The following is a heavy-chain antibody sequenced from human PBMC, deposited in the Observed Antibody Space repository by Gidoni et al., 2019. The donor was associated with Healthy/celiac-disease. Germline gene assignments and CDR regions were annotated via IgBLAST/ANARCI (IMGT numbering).Heavy chain of an antibody. CDR3: ARIESHFQWLHNHPKEYGMDV. V-gene: IGHV4-4*02. Sequence: QVQLQESGPGLVKPSGTLSLTCAVSGGSISSSTWLRWVRQPPGKGLEGIGEVYHSGSTNYNPSLKSRVTISVDKSKNQFSLKLSSVTAADTAVYYCARIESHFQWLHNHPKEYGMDVWGQGTTVTVSS. CDR1: GGSISSSTW. J-gene: IGHJ6*02. D-gene: IGHD5-12*01. CDR2: VYHSGST.